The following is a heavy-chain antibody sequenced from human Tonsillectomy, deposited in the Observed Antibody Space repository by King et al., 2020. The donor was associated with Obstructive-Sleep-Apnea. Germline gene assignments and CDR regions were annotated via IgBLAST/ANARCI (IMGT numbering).Heavy chain of an antibody. Sequence: QLQESGPGLVKPSETLSLTCTVSGGSISSSSYYWGWIRQPPGKGLEWIGSIFNSGSTYYNPSLKSRVTISVDTSKNQFSLKLSSVTAADSAMYYCARDLFPNGLYAFDIWGQGTMVAASS. CDR3: ARDLFPNGLYAFDI. V-gene: IGHV4-39*07. CDR2: IFNSGST. CDR1: GGSISSSSYY. J-gene: IGHJ3*02. D-gene: IGHD3-16*01.